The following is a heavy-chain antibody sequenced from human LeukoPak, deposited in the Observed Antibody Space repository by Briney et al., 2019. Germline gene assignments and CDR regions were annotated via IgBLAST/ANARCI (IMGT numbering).Heavy chain of an antibody. CDR2: IYYSGST. CDR1: GGSISSYY. D-gene: IGHD1-1*01. CDR3: ARESGTGGNWFDP. Sequence: KSSETLSLTCTVSGGSISSYYWSWIRQPPGKGLEWIGYIYYSGSTNYNPPLKSRVTISVDTSKNQFSLKLSSVTAADTAVYYCARESGTGGNWFDPWGQGTLVTVSS. V-gene: IGHV4-59*01. J-gene: IGHJ5*02.